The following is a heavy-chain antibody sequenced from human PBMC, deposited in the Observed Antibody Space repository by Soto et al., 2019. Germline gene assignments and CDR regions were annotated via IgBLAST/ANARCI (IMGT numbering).Heavy chain of an antibody. D-gene: IGHD3-16*01. Sequence: XGSRRLSCAASGCTLSSYARSWVRQAPGKGLEWVSAISGSGGSTYYADSVKGRFTISRDNSKNTLYLQMNSLRAEDTAVYYCAKFSARGGDPHYFDYWGQVSLVTVSS. J-gene: IGHJ4*02. CDR2: ISGSGGST. V-gene: IGHV3-23*01. CDR3: AKFSARGGDPHYFDY. CDR1: GCTLSSYA.